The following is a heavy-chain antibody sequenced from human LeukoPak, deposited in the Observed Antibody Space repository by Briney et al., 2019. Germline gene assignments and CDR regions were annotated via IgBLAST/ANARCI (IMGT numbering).Heavy chain of an antibody. J-gene: IGHJ3*02. D-gene: IGHD1-26*01. CDR3: GKNRYSGSLSPFDI. Sequence: GRSLRLSCAASKFAFSSYAMSWVRQAPGKGLEWVSAISGGGGNTYYADSVKGRFTISRDNSKNTLYLQMNSLRAEDTAVYYCGKNRYSGSLSPFDIWGQGTMVTVSS. V-gene: IGHV3-23*01. CDR2: ISGGGGNT. CDR1: KFAFSSYA.